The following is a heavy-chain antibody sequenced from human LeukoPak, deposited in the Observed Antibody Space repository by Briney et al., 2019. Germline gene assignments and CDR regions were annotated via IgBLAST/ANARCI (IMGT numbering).Heavy chain of an antibody. J-gene: IGHJ5*02. CDR3: ARRIPTTPNWFDP. Sequence: SETLSLTCTVSGGSISNYYWTWLRQPPGKGLEWIGYIYYSGNTNYNPSLKSRDTISLDTSKNQFSLKLRSVTAADTAVYYCARRIPTTPNWFDPWGQGTLVSVSS. CDR2: IYYSGNT. CDR1: GGSISNYY. V-gene: IGHV4-59*08. D-gene: IGHD1-1*01.